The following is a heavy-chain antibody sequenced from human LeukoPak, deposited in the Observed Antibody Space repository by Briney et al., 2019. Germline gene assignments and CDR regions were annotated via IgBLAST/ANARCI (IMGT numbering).Heavy chain of an antibody. CDR2: IYYSGST. J-gene: IGHJ4*02. V-gene: IGHV4-39*07. Sequence: SETLSLTCTVSGGSISSRSFYWGWIRQPPGKGLEWIGSIYYSGSTYYNPSLKSRVTISVDTSKNQFSLKLSSVTAADTAVYYCARDKGTYYCSGGSCYSHPDFGYWGQGTLVTVSS. D-gene: IGHD2-15*01. CDR1: GGSISSRSFY. CDR3: ARDKGTYYCSGGSCYSHPDFGY.